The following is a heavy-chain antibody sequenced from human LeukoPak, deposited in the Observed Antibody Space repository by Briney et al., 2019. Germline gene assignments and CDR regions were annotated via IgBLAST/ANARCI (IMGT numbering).Heavy chain of an antibody. CDR2: ISAYNGNT. J-gene: IGHJ6*03. Sequence: ASVKVSCKASGYTFTSYGISWVRQAPGQGLEWMGWISAYNGNTNYAQKLQGRVTMTTDTSTSTAYMELRSLRSDDTAVNYCARLDSIVVVPAARRYYYMDVWGKGTTVTVSS. D-gene: IGHD2-2*01. CDR1: GYTFTSYG. V-gene: IGHV1-18*01. CDR3: ARLDSIVVVPAARRYYYMDV.